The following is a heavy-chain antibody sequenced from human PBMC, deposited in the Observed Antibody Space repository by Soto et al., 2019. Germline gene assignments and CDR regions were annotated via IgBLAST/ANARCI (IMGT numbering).Heavy chain of an antibody. CDR3: ARGRGIAVARRWFDP. V-gene: IGHV4-34*01. Sequence: SDTLSLTCAGYGGSFSGYYWSWIRQPPGKGLEWIGEINHSGSTNYNPSPKSRVTISVDTSKNQFSLKLSSVTAADTAVYYCARGRGIAVARRWFDPWGQGTLVT. CDR2: INHSGST. CDR1: GGSFSGYY. J-gene: IGHJ5*02. D-gene: IGHD6-19*01.